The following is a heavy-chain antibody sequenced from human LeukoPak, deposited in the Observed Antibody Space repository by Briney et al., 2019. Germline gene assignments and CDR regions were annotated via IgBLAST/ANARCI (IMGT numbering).Heavy chain of an antibody. CDR1: GFTFSSYA. Sequence: PGGSLRLSCAASGFTFSSYAMSWVRQPPGKGLEWIGSIYYSGSTYYNPSLKSRVTISVDTSKNQFSLKLSSVTAADTAVYYCARVAYDSSGYYADYWGQGTLVTVSS. CDR2: IYYSGST. V-gene: IGHV4-39*07. CDR3: ARVAYDSSGYYADY. D-gene: IGHD3-22*01. J-gene: IGHJ4*02.